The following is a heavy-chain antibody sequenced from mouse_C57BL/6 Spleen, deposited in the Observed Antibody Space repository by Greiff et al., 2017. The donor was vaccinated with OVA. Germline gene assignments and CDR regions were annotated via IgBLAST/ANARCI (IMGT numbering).Heavy chain of an antibody. V-gene: IGHV2-9-1*01. Sequence: VQLQESGPGLVAPSQSLSITCTVSGFSLTSYAISWVRQPPGQGLEWLGVIWTGGGTNYNSAIKSRLSISKDNSKSKVFLTMNILLTDDTARYYCARIYSYGSSPSLAMDYWGQGTSVTVSS. J-gene: IGHJ4*01. CDR3: ARIYSYGSSPSLAMDY. D-gene: IGHD1-1*01. CDR2: IWTGGGT. CDR1: GFSLTSYA.